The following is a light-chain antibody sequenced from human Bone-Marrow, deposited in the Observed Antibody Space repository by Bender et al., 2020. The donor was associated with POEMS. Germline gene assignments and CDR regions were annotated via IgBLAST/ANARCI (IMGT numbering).Light chain of an antibody. V-gene: IGLV1-40*01. Sequence: QSVLTQPPSVSGAPGQTVTISCTGNSSNIGAGYTVHWYQLLPVTAPTLLIYGNNNRPSGVPDRLSGSWSGTSASLVITGLQPDDEADYYCHCYDTSPSAWVFGGGTKLTVL. CDR1: SSNIGAGYT. CDR3: HCYDTSPSAWV. J-gene: IGLJ3*02. CDR2: GNN.